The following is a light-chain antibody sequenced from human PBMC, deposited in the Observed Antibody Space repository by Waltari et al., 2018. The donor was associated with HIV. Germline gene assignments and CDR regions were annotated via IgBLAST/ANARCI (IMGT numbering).Light chain of an antibody. Sequence: DIQMTQSPSTLSASVGDRVTVTCRASQSVNTWLAWYQQSPGKAPKLLISKASSLHSGVPSRFSGSGSGTEFTLTITSLQPDDFAMYYCQQYNSYPWTFGQGTKLDIK. V-gene: IGKV1-5*03. J-gene: IGKJ1*01. CDR2: KAS. CDR3: QQYNSYPWT. CDR1: QSVNTW.